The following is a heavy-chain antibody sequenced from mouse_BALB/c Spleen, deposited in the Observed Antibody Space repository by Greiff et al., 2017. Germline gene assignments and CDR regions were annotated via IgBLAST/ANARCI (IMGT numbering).Heavy chain of an antibody. CDR1: GYTFTDYE. D-gene: IGHD2-4*01. V-gene: IGHV1-15*01. CDR2: IDPETGGT. CDR3: TRSGITYYFDY. J-gene: IGHJ2*01. Sequence: VQLQESGAELVRPGASVTLSCKASGYTFTDYEMHWVKQTPVHGLEWIGAIDPETGGTAYNQKFKGKATLTADKSSSTAYMELRSLTSEDSAVYYCTRSGITYYFDYWGQGTTLTVSS.